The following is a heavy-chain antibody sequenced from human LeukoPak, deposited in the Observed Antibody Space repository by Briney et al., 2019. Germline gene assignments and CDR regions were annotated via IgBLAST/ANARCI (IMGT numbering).Heavy chain of an antibody. V-gene: IGHV3-33*01. D-gene: IGHD3-3*01. Sequence: GGSLRLSCAASGFTFTSYGIHWVRQAPGKGLEWVAVIWYDGTNKYYADSVKGRFTISRDNSKNTVHLKMNSLRAEDTAVYYCASGPPFLKYFEYWGQGTLVTVSS. CDR3: ASGPPFLKYFEY. CDR1: GFTFTSYG. CDR2: IWYDGTNK. J-gene: IGHJ4*02.